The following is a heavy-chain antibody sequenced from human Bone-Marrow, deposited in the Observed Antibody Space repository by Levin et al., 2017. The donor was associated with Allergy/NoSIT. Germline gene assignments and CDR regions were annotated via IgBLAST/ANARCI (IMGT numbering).Heavy chain of an antibody. CDR3: ARELYYSDRDTFYSTLPLDF. Sequence: ASVKVSCKASGYTFTGYYIHWVRQAPGQGLEWMGWVNPDSGDTNYAQKFQGRVSMTRDTSIGTTYMELTRLTSDDTAVYFCARELYYSDRDTFYSTLPLDFWGQGTLVTVSS. J-gene: IGHJ4*02. CDR1: GYTFTGYY. D-gene: IGHD3-22*01. CDR2: VNPDSGDT. V-gene: IGHV1-2*02.